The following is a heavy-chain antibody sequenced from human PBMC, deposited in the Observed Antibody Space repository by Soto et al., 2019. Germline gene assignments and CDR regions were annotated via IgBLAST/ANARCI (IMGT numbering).Heavy chain of an antibody. CDR2: IYPGDHET. CDR1: GYTFSNFW. V-gene: IGHV5-51*01. D-gene: IGHD6-13*01. J-gene: IGHJ4*02. Sequence: PGESLKISCHCSGYTFSNFWIGWVRQLPGKGLEWMGIIYPGDHETRYSPSFHGKVTISADKSISTAYLQWNSLEASDTAFYFCARSPRSSPYFDYWGQGALVTVSS. CDR3: ARSPRSSPYFDY.